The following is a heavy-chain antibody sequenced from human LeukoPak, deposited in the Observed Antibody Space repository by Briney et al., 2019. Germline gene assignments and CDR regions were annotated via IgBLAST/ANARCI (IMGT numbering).Heavy chain of an antibody. V-gene: IGHV1-2*06. D-gene: IGHD2-15*01. CDR2: INPNSGGT. J-gene: IGHJ3*02. Sequence: GASVKVSCKASGYTFTGYYMHWVRQAPGQELEWMGRINPNSGGTNYAQKFQGRVTMTRDTSISTAYMELSRLRSDDTAVYYCARVVRGVVVVVAARDAFDIWGQGTMVTVSS. CDR1: GYTFTGYY. CDR3: ARVVRGVVVVVAARDAFDI.